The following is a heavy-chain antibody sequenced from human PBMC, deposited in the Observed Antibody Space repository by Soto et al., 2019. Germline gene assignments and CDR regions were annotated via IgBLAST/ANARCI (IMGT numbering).Heavy chain of an antibody. V-gene: IGHV1-2*02. CDR1: GYSFSDYY. D-gene: IGHD3-10*01. Sequence: ASVKVSCKASGYSFSDYYVHWVRQAPGQGLEWMGWINPNRGGTNLAQKFQGRVTLTRDTSITTAYMEITRLRPGDTAIYYCARRESYGSGSYSIDSWGQGTPVTVSS. CDR3: ARRESYGSGSYSIDS. J-gene: IGHJ4*02. CDR2: INPNRGGT.